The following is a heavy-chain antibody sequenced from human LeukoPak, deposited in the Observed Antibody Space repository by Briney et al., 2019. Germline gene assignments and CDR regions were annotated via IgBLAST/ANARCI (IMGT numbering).Heavy chain of an antibody. Sequence: AGGSLRLSCAASGFIFSSYGMHWVRQAPGKGLEWVAVISYDGSNKYYADSVKGRFTISRDNSKNTLYLQMNSLRAEDTAVYYCAKDVYGLGDYWGQGTLVTVSS. V-gene: IGHV3-30*18. D-gene: IGHD4-17*01. CDR3: AKDVYGLGDY. CDR2: ISYDGSNK. J-gene: IGHJ4*02. CDR1: GFIFSSYG.